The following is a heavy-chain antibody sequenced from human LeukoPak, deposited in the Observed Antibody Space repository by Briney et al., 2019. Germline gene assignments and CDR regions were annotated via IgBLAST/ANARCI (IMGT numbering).Heavy chain of an antibody. V-gene: IGHV1-46*01. CDR2: IYPRDGST. Sequence: ASVNVSCTASGYTFTINYIHWVRQAPGQGLEWMGMIYPRDGSTSYAQKFQGRVTVTRDTSTSTVHMELSGLRSEGTAVYYCARDQEGFDYWGQGTLVTVSS. CDR1: GYTFTINY. J-gene: IGHJ4*02. CDR3: ARDQEGFDY.